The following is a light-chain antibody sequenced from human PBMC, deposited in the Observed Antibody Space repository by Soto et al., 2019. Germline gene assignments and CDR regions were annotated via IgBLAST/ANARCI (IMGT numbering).Light chain of an antibody. CDR3: QQYDTSPPLYT. CDR1: QSVSGN. CDR2: GAS. V-gene: IGKV3D-15*01. J-gene: IGKJ2*01. Sequence: EIVMTQSPGTLSVSPGEGATLSCRASQSVSGNLAWYQQKPGQAPRLLIYGASTRAAGIPSRFSGSGSGTDFTLTISRLEPDDFAVYYCQQYDTSPPLYTFGQGTKLEFK.